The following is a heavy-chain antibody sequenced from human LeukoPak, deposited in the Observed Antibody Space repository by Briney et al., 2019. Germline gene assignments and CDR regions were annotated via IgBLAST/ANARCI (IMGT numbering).Heavy chain of an antibody. V-gene: IGHV3-9*03. D-gene: IGHD1-26*01. CDR3: ARDGWGY. CDR1: GFTFDDYA. J-gene: IGHJ4*02. CDR2: INWNSGNI. Sequence: GGSLRLSCAASGFTFDDYAMHWVRHAPGKGLEWVSAINWNSGNIGYADSVKGRFTISRDNAKNSLYLQMNSLRAEDMALYYCARDGWGYWGQGTLVTVSS.